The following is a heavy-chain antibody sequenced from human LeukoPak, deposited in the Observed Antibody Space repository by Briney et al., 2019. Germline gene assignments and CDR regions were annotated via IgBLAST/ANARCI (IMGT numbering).Heavy chain of an antibody. V-gene: IGHV3-48*01. CDR2: VSPSSTTI. Sequence: GGSLRLSCAASGFTFSSYGLNWVRQAPGEGLEWVSYVSPSSTTIYYADSVKGRFTISRVNAKNSLYLQMNSLRAEDTAVYYCAREHTPYGSGCTAAYWGQGTLVTVSS. J-gene: IGHJ4*02. D-gene: IGHD6-19*01. CDR3: AREHTPYGSGCTAAY. CDR1: GFTFSSYG.